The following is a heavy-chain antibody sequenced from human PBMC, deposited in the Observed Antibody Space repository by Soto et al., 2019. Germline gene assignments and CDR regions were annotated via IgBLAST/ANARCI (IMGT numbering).Heavy chain of an antibody. CDR1: GGSISSYY. CDR3: AYYDSGSGSENWFDP. V-gene: IGHV4-59*01. CDR2: IFYSGST. J-gene: IGHJ5*02. D-gene: IGHD3-10*01. Sequence: SETLSLTCTVSGGSISSYYWSWIRQPPGKGLEWIGHIFYSGSTNYSPSLKSRVTISVDTSKNQFSLQLSSVTAADTAVYYCAYYDSGSGSENWFDPWGQGTLVTVSS.